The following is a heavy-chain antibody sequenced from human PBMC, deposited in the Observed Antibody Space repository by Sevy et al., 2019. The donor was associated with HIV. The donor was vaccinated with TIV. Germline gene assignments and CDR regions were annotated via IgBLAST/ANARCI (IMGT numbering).Heavy chain of an antibody. Sequence: ASVKVSCKASGGTFSSYASSWVRQAPGKGLEWMGGIIPIFGTANYEQKFQDRVTITPDESTSTAYMEMNSLRSEDRAVYYCARAIVVVTAANYYYDGMDVWGQGTTVTVSS. CDR1: GGTFSSYA. V-gene: IGHV1-69*13. D-gene: IGHD2-21*02. CDR3: ARAIVVVTAANYYYDGMDV. CDR2: IIPIFGTA. J-gene: IGHJ6*02.